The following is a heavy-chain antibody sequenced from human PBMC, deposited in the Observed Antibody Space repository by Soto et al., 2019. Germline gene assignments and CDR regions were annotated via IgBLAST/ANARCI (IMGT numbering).Heavy chain of an antibody. J-gene: IGHJ3*02. CDR2: ISSSSSYI. CDR3: AREGYSGYAGPDAFDI. Sequence: GGSLRLSCAASGFTFSSYSMNWVRQAPGKGLEWVSSISSSSSYIYYADSVKGRFTISRDNAKNSLYLQMNSLRAEDTAVYYCAREGYSGYAGPDAFDIWGQGTMVTVSS. D-gene: IGHD5-12*01. V-gene: IGHV3-21*01. CDR1: GFTFSSYS.